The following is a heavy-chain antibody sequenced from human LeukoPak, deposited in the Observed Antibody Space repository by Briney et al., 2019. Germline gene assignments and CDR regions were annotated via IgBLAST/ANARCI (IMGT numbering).Heavy chain of an antibody. D-gene: IGHD3-10*01. CDR3: ARGGMVRGVLIYYYYMDV. V-gene: IGHV4-59*12. Sequence: PSETLSLICTVSGFFIDNYCWSWIRQPPGKGLDFIDYIFYSGRTNHNPSLKSRVILSADTSKNQFSLKLSSVTAADTAVYYCARGGMVRGVLIYYYYMDVWGKGTTVTVSS. J-gene: IGHJ6*03. CDR2: IFYSGRT. CDR1: GFFIDNYC.